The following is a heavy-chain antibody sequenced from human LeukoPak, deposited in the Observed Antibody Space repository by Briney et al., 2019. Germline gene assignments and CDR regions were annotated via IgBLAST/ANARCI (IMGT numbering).Heavy chain of an antibody. V-gene: IGHV3-23*01. CDR1: GFTFSSYA. D-gene: IGHD6-13*01. CDR2: TSGIGGST. Sequence: GRSMRHSCAASGFTFSSYAMSWVRPAARNGLQWVSATSGIGGSTNHADSGKGPLSTPTDNSKHPLYMQMNRRLAEDPALTICAIRNTAAAFDNWGQGTLVTVSS. J-gene: IGHJ4*02. CDR3: AIRNTAAAFDN.